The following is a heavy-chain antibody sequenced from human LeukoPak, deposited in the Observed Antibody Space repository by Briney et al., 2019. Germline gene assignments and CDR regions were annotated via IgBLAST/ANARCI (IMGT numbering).Heavy chain of an antibody. CDR2: ISSSSSYI. J-gene: IGHJ4*02. CDR3: ARGIDYYGSGSYPYFDY. D-gene: IGHD3-10*01. CDR1: GFTFSSYS. Sequence: GGSLRLSCAASGFTFSSYSMNWVRQAPGKGLEWVSSISSSSSYIYYADSVKGRFTISRDNAKNSLYLQMNSLRAEDTAVYYCARGIDYYGSGSYPYFDYWGQGTLVTVSS. V-gene: IGHV3-21*01.